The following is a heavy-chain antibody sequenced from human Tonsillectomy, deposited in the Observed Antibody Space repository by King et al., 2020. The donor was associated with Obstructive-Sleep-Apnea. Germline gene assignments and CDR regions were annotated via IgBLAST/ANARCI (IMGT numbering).Heavy chain of an antibody. CDR1: GYTFTSYD. V-gene: IGHV1-8*01. Sequence: QLVQSGAEVKKPGASVKVSCKASGYTFTSYDINWVRQATGQGLEWMGWMNPNSGNTGYAQKFQGRVTMTRNTSISTAYMELSSLRSEDTAFYYCARGRGWELLDGGKGAQDYWGQGTLVTVSS. CDR2: MNPNSGNT. D-gene: IGHD1-26*01. CDR3: ARGRGWELLDGGKGAQDY. J-gene: IGHJ4*02.